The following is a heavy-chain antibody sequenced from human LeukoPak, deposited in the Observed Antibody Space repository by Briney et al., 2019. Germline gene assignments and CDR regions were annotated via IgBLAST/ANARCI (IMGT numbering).Heavy chain of an antibody. V-gene: IGHV1-69*05. Sequence: SVKVSCKASGGTFSSYAISWVRQAPGQGLEWMGRIIPIFGTANYAQKFQGRVTITTDGSTSTAYMELSSLRSEDTAVYYCARMGGYYGSGSYSDWGQGTLVTVSS. D-gene: IGHD3-10*01. CDR1: GGTFSSYA. J-gene: IGHJ4*02. CDR3: ARMGGYYGSGSYSD. CDR2: IIPIFGTA.